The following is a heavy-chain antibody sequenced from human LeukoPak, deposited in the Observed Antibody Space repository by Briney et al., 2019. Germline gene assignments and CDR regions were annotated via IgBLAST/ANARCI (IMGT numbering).Heavy chain of an antibody. CDR1: GGSFSGYY. CDR2: INHSGST. J-gene: IGHJ4*02. Sequence: SETLSLTCAVYGGSFSGYYWSWIRQPPGKGLEWIGEINHSGSTNYNPSLKSRVTISVDTSKNQFSLKLSSVTAADTAVCYCARDIIAAAGTLGYWGQGTLVTVSS. V-gene: IGHV4-34*01. D-gene: IGHD6-13*01. CDR3: ARDIIAAAGTLGY.